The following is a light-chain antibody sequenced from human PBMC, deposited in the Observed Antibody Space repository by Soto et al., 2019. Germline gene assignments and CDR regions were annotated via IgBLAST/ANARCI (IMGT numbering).Light chain of an antibody. CDR3: QQRSNWPSIT. J-gene: IGKJ5*01. Sequence: EIVLTQSPATLYLSPGERATLSCRASQSVSSYLAWYQQKPGQAPRLLIYDASNRATGIPARFSGSGSATDFTPTISILEPEDFAVYDCQQRSNWPSITFGQGTRLEIK. CDR1: QSVSSY. CDR2: DAS. V-gene: IGKV3-11*01.